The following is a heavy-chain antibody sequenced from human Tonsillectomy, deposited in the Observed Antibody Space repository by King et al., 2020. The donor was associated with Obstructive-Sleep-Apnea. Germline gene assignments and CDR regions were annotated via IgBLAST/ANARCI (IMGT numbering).Heavy chain of an antibody. V-gene: IGHV3-7*03. CDR2: IKQDGSEK. Sequence: VQLVESGGGLVQPGGSLRLSCAASGFTFSSYWMSWVRQAPGKGLEWVANIKQDGSEKYYVDSVKGRFTISRDNAKNSLYLQMNSLRAEDTAVYYCARSASITIFGVVRNDAFDIWGHGTMVTVSS. J-gene: IGHJ3*02. CDR1: GFTFSSYW. CDR3: ARSASITIFGVVRNDAFDI. D-gene: IGHD3-3*01.